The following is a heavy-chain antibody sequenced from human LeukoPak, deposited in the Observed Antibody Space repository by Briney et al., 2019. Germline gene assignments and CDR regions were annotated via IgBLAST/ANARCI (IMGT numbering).Heavy chain of an antibody. D-gene: IGHD3-10*01. CDR3: AHGTRYSGSDAFDI. V-gene: IGHV2-5*02. Sequence: ESGPTPVKPTQTLTXTCTFSGFSLSTSGVGVGWIRQPPGKALEWLALIYWDDDQPYSPSLKSRLTITKDTSKNQVVLTLTNRDPVDTATYYWAHGTRYSGSDAFDIWGQGTMVTVSS. J-gene: IGHJ3*02. CDR2: IYWDDDQ. CDR1: GFSLSTSGVG.